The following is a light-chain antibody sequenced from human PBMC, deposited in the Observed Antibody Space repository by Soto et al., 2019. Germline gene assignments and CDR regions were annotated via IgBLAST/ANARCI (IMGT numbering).Light chain of an antibody. J-gene: IGLJ2*01. V-gene: IGLV4-69*01. CDR1: SEHSSYA. CDR3: QTWGTGIRV. CDR2: LKSDGSH. Sequence: QPVLTQSPSASASLGASVKLTCTLSSEHSSYAIAWHQQQPEKGPRYLMKLKSDGSHSKGDGIPDRFSGSSSGAERYLTISSLQSEDEADYYCQTWGTGIRVFGGGTKLTVL.